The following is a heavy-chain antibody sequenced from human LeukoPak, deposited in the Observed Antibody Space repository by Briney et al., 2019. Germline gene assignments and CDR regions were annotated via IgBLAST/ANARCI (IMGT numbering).Heavy chain of an antibody. J-gene: IGHJ3*02. Sequence: GESLQISCKGSGYSFTSYWIGWVRQMPGKGLEWMGIIYPGDSDTRYSPSFQGQVTISADKSISTAYPQWSSLKASDTAMYYCARQTVIGSINSDAFDIWGQGTMVTVSS. CDR1: GYSFTSYW. CDR3: ARQTVIGSINSDAFDI. CDR2: IYPGDSDT. V-gene: IGHV5-51*01. D-gene: IGHD2/OR15-2a*01.